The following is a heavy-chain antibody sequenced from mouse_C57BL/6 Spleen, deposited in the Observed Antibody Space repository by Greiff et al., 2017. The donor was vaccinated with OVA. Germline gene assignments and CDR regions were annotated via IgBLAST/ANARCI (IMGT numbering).Heavy chain of an antibody. D-gene: IGHD1-1*01. J-gene: IGHJ4*01. CDR1: GYTFTSYG. CDR3: ARKITTVVAHYYAMDY. V-gene: IGHV1-81*01. CDR2: IYPRSGNT. Sequence: QVQLQQSGAELARPGASVKLSCKASGYTFTSYGISWVKQRTGQGLEWIGEIYPRSGNTYYNEKFKGKATLTADKSSSTAYMELRSLTSEDSAVYFCARKITTVVAHYYAMDYWGQGTSVTVSS.